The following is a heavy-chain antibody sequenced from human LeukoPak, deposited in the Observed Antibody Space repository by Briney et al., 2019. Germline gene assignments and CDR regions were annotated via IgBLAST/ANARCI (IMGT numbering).Heavy chain of an antibody. V-gene: IGHV4-4*07. J-gene: IGHJ6*03. CDR1: GGSISSFY. D-gene: IGHD4-11*01. CDR3: ARVPITTYYYYYMDV. CDR2: IYTSGST. Sequence: SETLSLTCTVSGGSISSFYWSWIRQPAGKGLERIGLIYTSGSTNYNPSLKSRVSMSVDTSKNQFSLKLSSVTAADTAVYYCARVPITTYYYYYMDVWGKGTRSPSP.